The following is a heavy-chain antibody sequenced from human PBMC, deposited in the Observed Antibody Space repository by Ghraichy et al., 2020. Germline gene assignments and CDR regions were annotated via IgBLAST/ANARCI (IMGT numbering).Heavy chain of an antibody. CDR2: ISSSSSYI. V-gene: IGHV3-21*01. CDR3: ARDHPPYYDILTGYHTRGWFDP. D-gene: IGHD3-9*01. J-gene: IGHJ5*02. CDR1: GFTFSSYS. Sequence: GGSLRLSCAASGFTFSSYSMNWVRQAPGKGLEWVSSISSSSSYIYYADSVKGRFTISRDNAKNSLYLQMNSLRAEDTAVYYCARDHPPYYDILTGYHTRGWFDPWGQGTLVTVSS.